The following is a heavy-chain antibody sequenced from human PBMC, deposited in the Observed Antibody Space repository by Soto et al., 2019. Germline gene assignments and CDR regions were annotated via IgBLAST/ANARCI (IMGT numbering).Heavy chain of an antibody. D-gene: IGHD6-13*01. V-gene: IGHV3-21*01. CDR2: ISSSSSYI. Sequence: GWSLRLSCASSVFTFSSYSMNWVRQAPGKGLEWVSSISSSSSYIYYADSVKGRFTISRDNAKNSLYLQMNSLRAEDTAVYYCAREVAAAGIGYNWFDPWGQGTLVTVSS. J-gene: IGHJ5*02. CDR3: AREVAAAGIGYNWFDP. CDR1: VFTFSSYS.